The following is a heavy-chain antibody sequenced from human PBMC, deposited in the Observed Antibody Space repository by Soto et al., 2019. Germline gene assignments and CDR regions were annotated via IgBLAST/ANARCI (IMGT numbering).Heavy chain of an antibody. CDR3: AREDRDRETGLVPAAIDGMDV. Sequence: QVQLVQSGAEVKKPGSSVKVSCKASGGTFSRYSITWVRQAPGHGLEWIGRIIPIFGIASYAQKFQGRVTITADEPTSTAYMELSSLRSDDTAVYYCAREDRDRETGLVPAAIDGMDVW. V-gene: IGHV1-69*08. CDR2: IIPIFGIA. D-gene: IGHD2-2*01. CDR1: GGTFSRYS. J-gene: IGHJ6*01.